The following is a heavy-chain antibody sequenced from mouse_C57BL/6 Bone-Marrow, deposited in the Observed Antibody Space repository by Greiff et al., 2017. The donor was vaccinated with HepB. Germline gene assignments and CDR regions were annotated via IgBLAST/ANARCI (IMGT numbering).Heavy chain of an antibody. J-gene: IGHJ3*01. CDR3: AKSSLTLRLRY. CDR1: GYTFTSYW. D-gene: IGHD3-2*02. CDR2: IDPSDSYT. V-gene: IGHV1-50*01. Sequence: QVQLQQPGAELVKPGASVKLSCKASGYTFTSYWMQWVKQRPGQGLEWIGEIDPSDSYTNYNQKFKGKATLTVDTSSSTAYMQLSSLTSEDSAVYYCAKSSLTLRLRYWGKGTLVTVSA.